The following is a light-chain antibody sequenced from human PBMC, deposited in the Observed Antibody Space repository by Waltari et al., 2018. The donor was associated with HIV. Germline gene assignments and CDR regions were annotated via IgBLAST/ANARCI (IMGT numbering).Light chain of an antibody. Sequence: DIQMTQSPSSLSASVGDRITITCRASQSINIYLNWYRQKPGKAPNLLIYAGSSLQSGVPSRFSGSGSGTDITLTISSLQAEDFATYYCQQSYTTPSFGGGTRVEIK. CDR1: QSINIY. CDR3: QQSYTTPS. J-gene: IGKJ4*01. V-gene: IGKV1-39*01. CDR2: AGS.